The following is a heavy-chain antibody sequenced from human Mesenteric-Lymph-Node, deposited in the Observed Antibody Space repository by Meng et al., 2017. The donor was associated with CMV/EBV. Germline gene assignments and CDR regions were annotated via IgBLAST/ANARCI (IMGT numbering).Heavy chain of an antibody. Sequence: GESLKISCAASGFTFSNYAMHWVRQAPGKGLDWVAVILYDGRYNYYAESVKGRFTISRDNSKNTLYLQMNSLRAEDTAVYYCARAYYYDSSGYPFDYWGQGTLVTVSS. CDR1: GFTFSNYA. D-gene: IGHD3-22*01. CDR2: ILYDGRYN. J-gene: IGHJ4*02. CDR3: ARAYYYDSSGYPFDY. V-gene: IGHV3-30*04.